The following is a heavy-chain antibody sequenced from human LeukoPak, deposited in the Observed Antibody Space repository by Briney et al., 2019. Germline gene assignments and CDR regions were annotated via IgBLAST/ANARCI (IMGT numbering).Heavy chain of an antibody. Sequence: GSGPTLVKPTETLTLTYTFSGFSLSTDGVAVGWIRQPPGKALEWLALIYGNDVKRFSPSLKSRLTITKDTSKNQVVLTMTNLDPVDIATYYCAHRRSGYTYTYWGQGTLVTVSS. CDR3: AHRRSGYTYTY. D-gene: IGHD5-18*01. CDR2: IYGNDVK. J-gene: IGHJ4*02. CDR1: GFSLSTDGVA. V-gene: IGHV2-5*01.